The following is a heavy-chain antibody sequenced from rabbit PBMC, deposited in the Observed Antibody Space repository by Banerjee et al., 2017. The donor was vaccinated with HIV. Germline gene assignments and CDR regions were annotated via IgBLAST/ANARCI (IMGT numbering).Heavy chain of an antibody. CDR2: IYAGSSGST. CDR1: GFSFSSRYW. V-gene: IGHV1S45*01. CDR3: ARDYSSGSDFIYGL. Sequence: QEQLKETGGDLVKPEGSLTLTCTASGFSFSSRYWICWVRQAPGKGLEWIACIYAGSSGSTYYASWAKGRFTISKTSSTTVTLQMTSLTAADTATYFCARDYSSGSDFIYGLWGPGTLVTVS. J-gene: IGHJ4*01. D-gene: IGHD7-1*01.